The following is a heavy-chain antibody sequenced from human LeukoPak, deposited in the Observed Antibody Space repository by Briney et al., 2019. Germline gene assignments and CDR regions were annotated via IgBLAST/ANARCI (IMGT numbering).Heavy chain of an antibody. CDR2: ISAYNGNT. Sequence: ASVKVSCKASGYTFTSYGISWVRQAPGQGLEWMGWISAYNGNTNYAQKLQGRVTMTTDTSTSTAYMELRSLRSDDTAVYYCARGEYCSSTSCYPSKSDYWGQGTLVTVSS. CDR1: GYTFTSYG. D-gene: IGHD2-2*01. J-gene: IGHJ4*02. CDR3: ARGEYCSSTSCYPSKSDY. V-gene: IGHV1-18*01.